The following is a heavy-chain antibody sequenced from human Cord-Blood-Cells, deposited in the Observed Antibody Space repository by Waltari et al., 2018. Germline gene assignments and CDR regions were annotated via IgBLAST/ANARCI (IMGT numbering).Heavy chain of an antibody. J-gene: IGHJ4*02. CDR3: ARLRYFDWLFDY. Sequence: TLSLTCTVSGGSISSSSYYWGWIRQPPGKGLEWIGSIYYSGSTYYNPSLKSRVTISVDTSKNQFSLKLSSVTAADTAVYYCARLRYFDWLFDYWGQGTLVTVSS. V-gene: IGHV4-39*01. CDR1: GGSISSSSYY. CDR2: IYYSGST. D-gene: IGHD3-9*01.